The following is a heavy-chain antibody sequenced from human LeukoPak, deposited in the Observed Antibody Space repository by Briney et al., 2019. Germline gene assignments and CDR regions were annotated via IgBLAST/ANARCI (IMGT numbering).Heavy chain of an antibody. J-gene: IGHJ4*02. V-gene: IGHV4-30-2*01. CDR2: IYHSGST. CDR1: GGSISSGGYS. D-gene: IGHD2-2*01. CDR3: ARVHCSSTSCYFDC. Sequence: SQTLSLTCAVSGGSISSGGYSWSWIRQPPGKGLEWIGYIYHSGSTYYNPSLKSRVTISVDRSKNQFSLKLSSVTAADTAVYYCARVHCSSTSCYFDCWGQGTLVTVSS.